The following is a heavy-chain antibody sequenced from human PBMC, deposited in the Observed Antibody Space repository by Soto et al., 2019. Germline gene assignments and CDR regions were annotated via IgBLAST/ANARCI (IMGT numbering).Heavy chain of an antibody. D-gene: IGHD3-10*02. CDR2: IYYSGST. J-gene: IGHJ3*02. CDR1: GGSISSSSYY. Sequence: QLQLQESGPGLVKPSETLSLTCTVSGGSISSSSYYWGWIRQPPGKGLEWIGSIYYSGSTYYNPSLKSRVTISVDTSKNQFSLKLSSVTAADTAVYYCARPTLLVRGDVAFDIWGQGTMVTVSS. V-gene: IGHV4-39*01. CDR3: ARPTLLVRGDVAFDI.